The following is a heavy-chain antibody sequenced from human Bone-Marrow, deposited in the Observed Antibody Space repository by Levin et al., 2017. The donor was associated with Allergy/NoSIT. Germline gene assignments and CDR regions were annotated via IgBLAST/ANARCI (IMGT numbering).Heavy chain of an antibody. Sequence: GGSLRLSCAASGFSVSNNYMRWVRQAPGKGLEWVSLIYSVGSTYYADSVKGRFTISRDNSKNTLYLQMNSLRGEDTAIYYCARGGLGASHYWGQGTRVTVSS. CDR3: ARGGLGASHY. CDR1: GFSVSNNY. CDR2: IYSVGST. J-gene: IGHJ4*02. D-gene: IGHD5-12*01. V-gene: IGHV3-66*01.